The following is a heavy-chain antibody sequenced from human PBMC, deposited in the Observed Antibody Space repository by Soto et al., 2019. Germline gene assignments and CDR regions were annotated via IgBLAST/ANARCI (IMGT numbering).Heavy chain of an antibody. CDR1: RFTFISSA. CDR2: ISGSGGST. V-gene: IGHV3-23*01. CDR3: ARAAAGTYWFDY. J-gene: IGHJ4*02. Sequence: GGSLRVSSAASRFTFISSAMSWGRQAPGKGLEWVSAISGSGGSTYYADSVKGRFTISRDNSKNTLDLQLNSLRAEDTAVYYCARAAAGTYWFDYWGQGTLVTVSS. D-gene: IGHD6-13*01.